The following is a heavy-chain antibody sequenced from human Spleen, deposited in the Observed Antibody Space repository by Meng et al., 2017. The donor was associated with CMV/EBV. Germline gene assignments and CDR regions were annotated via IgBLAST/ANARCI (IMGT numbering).Heavy chain of an antibody. V-gene: IGHV3-53*01. D-gene: IGHD6-6*01. Sequence: GGSLRLSCAASGFTVSSNYMSWVRQAPGKGLEWVSVIYSGGSTYYAASVKGRFTISRDSSKNTLYLQMNSLRTEDTAVYYCARWYDTSSGFDYWGQGTLVTVSS. J-gene: IGHJ4*02. CDR1: GFTVSSNY. CDR3: ARWYDTSSGFDY. CDR2: IYSGGST.